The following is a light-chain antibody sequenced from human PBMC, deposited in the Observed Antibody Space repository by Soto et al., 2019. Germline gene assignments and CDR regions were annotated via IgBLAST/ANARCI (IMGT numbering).Light chain of an antibody. CDR3: QQFGSSFIT. V-gene: IGKV3-20*01. Sequence: EIVMTQSPATLSVSPGERVSLSCRASQSVNSKLAWYQQKPGQAPRLLIYGASTRATGVPDRFSGSGSGTDFTLTISRLEREDFAVYFCQQFGSSFITFGQGTRLEIK. CDR2: GAS. CDR1: QSVNSK. J-gene: IGKJ5*01.